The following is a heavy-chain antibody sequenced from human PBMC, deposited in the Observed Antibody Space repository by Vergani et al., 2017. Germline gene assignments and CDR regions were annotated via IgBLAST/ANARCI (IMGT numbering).Heavy chain of an antibody. CDR1: GYTFTGYY. J-gene: IGHJ4*02. CDR3: ARAIVGATPGFDY. D-gene: IGHD1-26*01. V-gene: IGHV1-69*01. Sequence: QVQLVQSGAEVKKPGASVKVSCKASGYTFTGYYMHWVRQAPGQGLEWMGGIIPIFGTANYAQKFQGRVTITADESTSTAYMELSSLRSEDTAVYYCARAIVGATPGFDYWGQGTLVTVSS. CDR2: IIPIFGTA.